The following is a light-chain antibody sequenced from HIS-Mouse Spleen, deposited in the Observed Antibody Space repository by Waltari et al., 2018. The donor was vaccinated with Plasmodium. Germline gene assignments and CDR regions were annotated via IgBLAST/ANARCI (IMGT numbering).Light chain of an antibody. CDR1: SLRSYY. J-gene: IGLJ3*02. CDR2: GKN. CDR3: NSRDSSGNHQV. Sequence: SSELTQDPAVSVALGQTVRITCQGDSLRSYYASWYQQKPGQAPVLVIYGKNNRPSGIPERFAGSSSGNTASLTSTGAQAEDEADYYCNSRDSSGNHQVFGGGTKLTVL. V-gene: IGLV3-19*01.